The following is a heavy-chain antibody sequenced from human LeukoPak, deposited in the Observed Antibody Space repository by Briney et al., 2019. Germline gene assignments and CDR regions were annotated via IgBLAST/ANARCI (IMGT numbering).Heavy chain of an antibody. CDR1: GFTFSSYW. J-gene: IGHJ6*03. CDR2: IKQDGSEK. V-gene: IGHV3-7*01. CDR3: ASEYNYYMDV. Sequence: GGSLRLSCAVSGFTFSSYWMTWVRQAPGKGLEWVANIKQDGSEKYYVDSVKGRFTISRDNAKNSLYLQMNSLRAEDTAVYYCASEYNYYMDVWGKGTTVTVSS.